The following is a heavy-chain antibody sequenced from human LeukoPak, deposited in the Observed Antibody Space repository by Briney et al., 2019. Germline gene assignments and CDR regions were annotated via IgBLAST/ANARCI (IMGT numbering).Heavy chain of an antibody. J-gene: IGHJ6*02. CDR2: IYTSGST. Sequence: PSETLSLTCTVSGGSISSYYWSWIRQPAGKGLEWIGRIYTSGSTNYNPSLKSRVTMSVDTSKNQFSPKLSSVTAADTAVYYCARGVVVVAAPYYYYYGMDVWGQGTTVTVSS. CDR1: GGSISSYY. D-gene: IGHD2-15*01. V-gene: IGHV4-4*07. CDR3: ARGVVVVAAPYYYYYGMDV.